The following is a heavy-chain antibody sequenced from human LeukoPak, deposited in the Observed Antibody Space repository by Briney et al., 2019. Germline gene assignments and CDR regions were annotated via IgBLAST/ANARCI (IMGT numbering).Heavy chain of an antibody. D-gene: IGHD4-23*01. CDR2: IKSKTDGGTT. J-gene: IGHJ4*02. CDR3: ARGDGYGGNSFDY. CDR1: GFTFSNAW. V-gene: IGHV3-15*01. Sequence: GGSLRLSCAASGFTFSNAWMSWVRQAPGKGLEWVGRIKSKTDGGTTDYAAPVKGRFSISRDDSKNTLYLQMNSLRAEDTAVYYCARGDGYGGNSFDYWGQGTLVTVSS.